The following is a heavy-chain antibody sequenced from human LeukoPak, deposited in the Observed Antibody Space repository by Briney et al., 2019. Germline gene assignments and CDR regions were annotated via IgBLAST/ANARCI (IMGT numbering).Heavy chain of an antibody. CDR2: IIPILGIA. D-gene: IGHD1-1*01. Sequence: SVKVSCKASGGTFSSYAISWVRQAPGQGLEWRGRIIPILGIANYAQKFQGRVTITADKSTSTAYMELSSLRSEDTAVYYCARIATSRFVSTTWFDPWGQGTLVTVSS. CDR3: ARIATSRFVSTTWFDP. J-gene: IGHJ5*02. V-gene: IGHV1-69*04. CDR1: GGTFSSYA.